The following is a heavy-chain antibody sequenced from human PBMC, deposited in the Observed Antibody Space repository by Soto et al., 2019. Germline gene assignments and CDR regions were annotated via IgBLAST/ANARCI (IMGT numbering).Heavy chain of an antibody. V-gene: IGHV1-69*01. CDR2: IIPVFGTG. J-gene: IGHJ6*02. CDR3: ARETPTAAAAYYYYGLDV. D-gene: IGHD6-13*01. Sequence: QVQLVQSGAEVKKAGSSVKVSCKVSGGTFSSYFINWVRQAPGQGLEWVGGIIPVFGTGSYAEKFQGRVTITADESTSTAYMELSRLRSDDTAVYYCARETPTAAAAYYYYGLDVWGQGTTVTVAS. CDR1: GGTFSSYF.